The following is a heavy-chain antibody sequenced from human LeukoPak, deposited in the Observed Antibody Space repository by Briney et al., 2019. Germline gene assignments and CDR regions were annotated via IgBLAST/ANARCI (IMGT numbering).Heavy chain of an antibody. CDR2: ICAYNGNT. V-gene: IGHV1-18*01. CDR3: ARDKGSIFGVVISD. J-gene: IGHJ4*02. Sequence: ASVKVSCKASGYTFTSYGISWVRQAPGQGLEWMGWICAYNGNTNYAQKLQGRVTMTTDTSTSTAYMELRSLRSDDTAVYYCARDKGSIFGVVISDWGQGTLVTVSS. D-gene: IGHD3-3*01. CDR1: GYTFTSYG.